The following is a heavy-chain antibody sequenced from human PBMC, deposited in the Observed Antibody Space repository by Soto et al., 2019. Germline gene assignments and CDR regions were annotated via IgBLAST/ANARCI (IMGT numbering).Heavy chain of an antibody. V-gene: IGHV4-30-4*01. CDR3: ARVRDVGRLLGVNWFDP. D-gene: IGHD2-21*02. CDR2: IYYSGST. J-gene: IGHJ5*02. CDR1: GGSISSGDYY. Sequence: PSETLSLTCTVSGGSISSGDYYWSWIRQPPGKGLEWIGYIYYSGSTYYNPSLKSRVTISVDTSKNQFSLKLSSVTAADTAVYYCARVRDVGRLLGVNWFDPWGQGSLVTVSS.